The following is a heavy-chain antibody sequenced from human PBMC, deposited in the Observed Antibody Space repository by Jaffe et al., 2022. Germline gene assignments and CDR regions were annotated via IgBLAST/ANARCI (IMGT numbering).Heavy chain of an antibody. V-gene: IGHV4-34*01. CDR2: INHSGST. Sequence: QVQLQQWGAGLLKPSETLSLTCAVYGGSFSGYYWSWIRQPPGKGLEWIGEINHSGSTNYNPSLKSRVTISVDTSKNQFSLKLSSVTAADTAVYYCARDQSGRNYAEGDDAFDIWGQGTMVTVSS. CDR1: GGSFSGYY. CDR3: ARDQSGRNYAEGDDAFDI. D-gene: IGHD1-7*01. J-gene: IGHJ3*02.